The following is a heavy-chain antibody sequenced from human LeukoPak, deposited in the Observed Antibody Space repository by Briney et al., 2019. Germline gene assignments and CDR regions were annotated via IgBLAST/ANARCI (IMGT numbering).Heavy chain of an antibody. CDR2: IYYSGSP. D-gene: IGHD2-15*01. V-gene: IGHV4-38-2*02. CDR3: ASPVVAATNTFDP. CDR1: GYSISSGYY. Sequence: SETLSLTCTVSGYSISSGYYWGWIRQPPGKGLEWIGMIYYSGSPYYNPPLKSRVTISVDTSKNQFSLKLSSVTAADTAVYYCASPVVAATNTFDPWGQGTLVTVSS. J-gene: IGHJ5*02.